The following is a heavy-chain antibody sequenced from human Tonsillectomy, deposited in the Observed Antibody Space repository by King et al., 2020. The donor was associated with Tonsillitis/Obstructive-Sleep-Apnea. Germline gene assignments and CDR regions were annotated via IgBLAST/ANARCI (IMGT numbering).Heavy chain of an antibody. CDR3: ARGRTEWDAFDI. V-gene: IGHV3-11*05. J-gene: IGHJ3*02. Sequence: VQLVESGGGLVKPGGSLRLSCAASGFTFSDYYMSWIRQAPGKGLEGVSYISSSSSYTNYADSVKGRFTISRDNAKNSLYLQMNSLRAEDTAVYYCARGRTEWDAFDIWGQGTMVTVSS. CDR2: ISSSSSYT. D-gene: IGHD1-14*01. CDR1: GFTFSDYY.